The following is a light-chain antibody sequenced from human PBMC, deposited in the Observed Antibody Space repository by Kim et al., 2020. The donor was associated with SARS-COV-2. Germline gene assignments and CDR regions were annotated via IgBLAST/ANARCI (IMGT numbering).Light chain of an antibody. J-gene: IGKJ2*01. CDR1: QSVRSN. V-gene: IGKV3-15*01. CDR2: GAS. Sequence: EIVMTQSPATLSVSPGERATLSCRASQSVRSNLAWYQQKPGQAPRLLIYGASTRATGIPARFIGSGSGTEFTLTISSLQSEDFAVYYCQQYYNSPLYTFGQGTKLEI. CDR3: QQYYNSPLYT.